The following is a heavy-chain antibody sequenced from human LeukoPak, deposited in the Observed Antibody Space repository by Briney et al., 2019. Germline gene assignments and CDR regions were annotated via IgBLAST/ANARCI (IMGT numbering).Heavy chain of an antibody. CDR2: ISAYNGNT. J-gene: IGHJ5*02. D-gene: IGHD3-22*01. V-gene: IGHV1-18*01. Sequence: ASVKVSCKASGYTFTSYGISWVRQAPGQGLEWMGWISAYNGNTNYAQKLQGRVTMTTDTSTSTAYMELRSLRADDTAVYYCARELYYYDSSGYSNWFDPWGQGTLVPVSS. CDR3: ARELYYYDSSGYSNWFDP. CDR1: GYTFTSYG.